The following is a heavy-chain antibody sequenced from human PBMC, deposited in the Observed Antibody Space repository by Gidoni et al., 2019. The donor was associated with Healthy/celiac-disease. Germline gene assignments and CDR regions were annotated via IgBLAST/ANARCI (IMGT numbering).Heavy chain of an antibody. Sequence: QVQLVQSGAEVKKPGASVKVSCKASGYTFTSYAMHWVRQAPGQRLEWMGWINAGNGNTKYSQKLPGRVTITRDTSASTAYMELSSLRSEDTAVYYCARDRSTVTTGWFDPWGQGTLVTVSS. V-gene: IGHV1-3*01. D-gene: IGHD4-17*01. CDR1: GYTFTSYA. CDR3: ARDRSTVTTGWFDP. CDR2: INAGNGNT. J-gene: IGHJ5*02.